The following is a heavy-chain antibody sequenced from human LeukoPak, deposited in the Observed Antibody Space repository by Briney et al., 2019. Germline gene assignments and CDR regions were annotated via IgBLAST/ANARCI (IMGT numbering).Heavy chain of an antibody. V-gene: IGHV3-9*01. D-gene: IGHD1-26*01. CDR1: GFTFDDYA. Sequence: GGSLRLSCAASGFTFDDYAMHWVRQAPGKGLEWVSGISWNSGSIGYADSVKGRFTISRDNAKNSLYLQMNSLRAEDTALYHCAKDMSSGSYGYYYGMDVWGQGTTVTVSS. CDR3: AKDMSSGSYGYYYGMDV. CDR2: ISWNSGSI. J-gene: IGHJ6*02.